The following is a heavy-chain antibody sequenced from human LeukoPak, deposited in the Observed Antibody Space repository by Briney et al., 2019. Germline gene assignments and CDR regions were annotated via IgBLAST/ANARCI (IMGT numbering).Heavy chain of an antibody. CDR1: GFTFSSYA. CDR3: VKGHDYLYVGMDV. J-gene: IGHJ6*02. V-gene: IGHV3-64D*06. CDR2: ISTNGGST. Sequence: GGSEGLSCSASGFTFSSYAMHWVRQAPGRGLDYVSAISTNGGSTYYADSVKGRFTIARDNSKDTLHLQMSSLRAEDTAVYYCVKGHDYLYVGMDVWGQGTPVTVSS.